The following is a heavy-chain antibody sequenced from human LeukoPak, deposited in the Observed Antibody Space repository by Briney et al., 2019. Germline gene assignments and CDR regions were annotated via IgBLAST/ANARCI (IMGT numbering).Heavy chain of an antibody. V-gene: IGHV3-30*03. CDR2: MSYDGSNK. CDR3: ARVGLIAAAGTPDY. J-gene: IGHJ4*02. D-gene: IGHD6-13*01. CDR1: GFTFSGYA. Sequence: GGSLRLSRAASGFTFSGYAMHWVRQAPGKGLEWVAVMSYDGSNKYYVDSVKGRFTVSRDNSKNTLYLQMNSLRAEDTAVYYCARVGLIAAAGTPDYWGQGTLVTVSS.